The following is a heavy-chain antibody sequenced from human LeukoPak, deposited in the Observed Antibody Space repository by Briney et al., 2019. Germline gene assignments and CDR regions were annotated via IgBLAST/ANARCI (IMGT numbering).Heavy chain of an antibody. CDR2: IYTSGST. D-gene: IGHD3-10*01. Sequence: SETLSLTCTVSGVSIRNYYWTWIRQPAGKGLEWIGHIYTSGSTNYNPSLKSRVTMSVDTSKNQFSLKLTSVTAADTAVYYCARVGYSGSGNYYNDRGSFDYWGQGTLVTVSS. CDR3: ARVGYSGSGNYYNDRGSFDY. CDR1: GVSIRNYY. J-gene: IGHJ4*02. V-gene: IGHV4-4*07.